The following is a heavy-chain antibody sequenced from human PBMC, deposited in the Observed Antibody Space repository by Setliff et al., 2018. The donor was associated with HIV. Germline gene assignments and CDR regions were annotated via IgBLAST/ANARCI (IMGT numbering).Heavy chain of an antibody. Sequence: GGSLRLSCAASGFSFSAYSMNWVRQAPGKGLDWVAVIWDDGDNEYYADSVKGRFTISRDNSKNTLYLQMNSLRAEDTAVYYCAKGGDSHYWGQGTLVTVSS. CDR1: GFSFSAYS. V-gene: IGHV3-33*06. J-gene: IGHJ4*02. CDR2: IWDDGDNE. CDR3: AKGGDSHY. D-gene: IGHD2-21*02.